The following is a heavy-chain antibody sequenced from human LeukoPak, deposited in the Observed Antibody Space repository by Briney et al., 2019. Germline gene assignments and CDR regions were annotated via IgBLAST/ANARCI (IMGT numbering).Heavy chain of an antibody. CDR3: ARGLNTYDSSGFYLF. D-gene: IGHD3-22*01. CDR1: GFTASNYH. Sequence: SGGSLRLSCAASGFTASNYHMSWVRQAPGKGLEWVSIIYRGGSTHYSDSVKGRFTISRDNSKNTLYLQINSLRAEDTAVYYCARGLNTYDSSGFYLFWGQGTLVTVSS. J-gene: IGHJ4*02. CDR2: IYRGGST. V-gene: IGHV3-53*01.